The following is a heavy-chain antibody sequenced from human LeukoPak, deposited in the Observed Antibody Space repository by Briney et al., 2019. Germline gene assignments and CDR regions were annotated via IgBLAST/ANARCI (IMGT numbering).Heavy chain of an antibody. D-gene: IGHD1-1*01. CDR2: IYYSGST. Sequence: KPSETLSLTCTVSGGSVSSGSYYWSWIRQPPGKGLEWIGYIYYSGSTNYTPSLKSRATISVDTSKNQFSLKLSSVTAADTAVYYCAANEGSDLDYWGQGTLVTVSS. CDR3: AANEGSDLDY. CDR1: GGSVSSGSYY. V-gene: IGHV4-61*01. J-gene: IGHJ4*02.